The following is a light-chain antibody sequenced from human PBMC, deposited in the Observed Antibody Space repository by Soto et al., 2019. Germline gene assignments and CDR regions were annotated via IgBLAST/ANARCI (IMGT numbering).Light chain of an antibody. J-gene: IGKJ4*01. V-gene: IGKV1-8*01. CDR2: AAS. CDR1: QGISSY. Sequence: ALRMTQSPSSFSASTGDRVTITCRGSQGISSYLAWYQQKPGKAPKLLIYAASTLQSRVPSRFSGSGSGTDFTLTICSLQSEDFATYYCQQYYSYPITFGGGTKVDIK. CDR3: QQYYSYPIT.